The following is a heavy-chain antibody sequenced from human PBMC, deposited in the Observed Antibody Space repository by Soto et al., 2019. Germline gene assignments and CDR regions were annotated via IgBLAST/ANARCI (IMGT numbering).Heavy chain of an antibody. V-gene: IGHV3-48*04. Sequence: PGGSLRLSCVASGFTFSSYSMVWVRQAPGKGLEWVSYIFVDSTTIYYADTVKGRFTVSRDNAQNSLFLLINNLKAEDTAVYYCARDRDWAFDYWGRGTLVTVAS. D-gene: IGHD3-9*01. CDR1: GFTFSSYS. CDR2: IFVDSTTI. J-gene: IGHJ4*02. CDR3: ARDRDWAFDY.